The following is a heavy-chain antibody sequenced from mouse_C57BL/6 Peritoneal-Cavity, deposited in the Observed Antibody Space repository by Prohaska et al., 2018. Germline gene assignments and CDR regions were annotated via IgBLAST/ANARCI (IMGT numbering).Heavy chain of an antibody. D-gene: IGHD2-3*01. J-gene: IGHJ1*03. CDR2: INPNNGGT. V-gene: IGHV1-26*01. CDR3: ARRWLLEYFYV. CDR1: GYTFTYYY. Sequence: EVQLQQSGPELVKPGASVKISCKASGYTFTYYYMNWVKQSHGKSLEWIGDINPNNGGTSYNQKFKGKGTLTVDKASSTAYMELRSLTSEDSAVYYCARRWLLEYFYVWGTGTTVTVSS.